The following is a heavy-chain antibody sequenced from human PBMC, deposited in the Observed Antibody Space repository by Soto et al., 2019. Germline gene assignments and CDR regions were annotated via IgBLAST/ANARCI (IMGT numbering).Heavy chain of an antibody. J-gene: IGHJ5*02. Sequence: RLCRTGPVSGGSISSGDYYWSWIRQPPGKGLEWIGYIYYSGSTYYNPSLKSRVTISVDTSKNQFSLKLSSVNAADTAVYSCARQGYCSSTSCYNWFDPWGQGTLVTVYS. CDR1: GGSISSGDYY. V-gene: IGHV4-30-4*01. CDR3: ARQGYCSSTSCYNWFDP. D-gene: IGHD2-2*01. CDR2: IYYSGST.